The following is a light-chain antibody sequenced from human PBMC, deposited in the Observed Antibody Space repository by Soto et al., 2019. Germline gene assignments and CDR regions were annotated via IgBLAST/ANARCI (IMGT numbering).Light chain of an antibody. J-gene: IGKJ1*01. V-gene: IGKV3-20*01. CDR1: QSVSSD. CDR2: GAS. CDR3: QQYRTSPWT. Sequence: IVMTHSPATLSVSPGERATLSCRASQSVSSDLAWYQQKPGQAPSLLIYGASSRATGIPDRFSGSGSGTDFTLTISRLEPEDFALYYCQQYRTSPWTFGQGTKVDIK.